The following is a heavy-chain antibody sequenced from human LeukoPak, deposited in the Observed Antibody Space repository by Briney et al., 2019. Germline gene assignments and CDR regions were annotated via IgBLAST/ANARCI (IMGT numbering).Heavy chain of an antibody. Sequence: SETLSLTCTVSGGSISSYYWSWIRQPPGKGLEWIGYIYYRGSTNYNPSLKSRVTISVDTSKNQFSLKLSSVTAADTAVYYCARVSCSSTSCSEAYYGMDVWGQGTTVTVSS. CDR3: ARVSCSSTSCSEAYYGMDV. V-gene: IGHV4-59*01. CDR2: IYYRGST. D-gene: IGHD2-2*01. CDR1: GGSISSYY. J-gene: IGHJ6*02.